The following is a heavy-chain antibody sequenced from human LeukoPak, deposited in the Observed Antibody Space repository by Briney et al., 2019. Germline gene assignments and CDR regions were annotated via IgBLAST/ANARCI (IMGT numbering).Heavy chain of an antibody. V-gene: IGHV3-23*01. D-gene: IGHD3-10*01. CDR2: ISGSGGST. J-gene: IGHJ4*02. CDR3: ARVGRSGGVFDS. Sequence: PGRSLRLSCAASGFTFSSYAMSWVRQAPGKGLEWVSTISGSGGSTYYADSVKGRFTISRDNSKNTLFLQMTSLRVEDTAVYYCARVGRSGGVFDSWGQGTLVTVSS. CDR1: GFTFSSYA.